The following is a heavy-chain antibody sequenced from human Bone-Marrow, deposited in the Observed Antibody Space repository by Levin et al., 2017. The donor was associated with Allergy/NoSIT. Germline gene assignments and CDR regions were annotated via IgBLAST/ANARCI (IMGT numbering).Heavy chain of an antibody. CDR1: GVSFRIYN. CDR2: ISYDEKKQ. V-gene: IGHV3-30*18. CDR3: AKERATGGNFDY. J-gene: IGHJ4*02. D-gene: IGHD5-24*01. Sequence: SCVTSGVSFRIYNMHWVRQAPGKGLEWVAVISYDEKKQYYIDSVKGRFTISRDTAKNILYLQMNSLGVQDTAVYYCAKERATGGNFDYWGQGTLVTVSS.